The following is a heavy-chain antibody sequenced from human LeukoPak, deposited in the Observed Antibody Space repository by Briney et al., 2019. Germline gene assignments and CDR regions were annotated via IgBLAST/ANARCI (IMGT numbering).Heavy chain of an antibody. CDR3: ANLAAARYFDN. Sequence: PGGSLRLSCAASGFRFSAYAMSWVRQAPGKGLEWVSTISNIGSRPFYAESVKGRFTLSRYNSKNTLYLQMNSLGAEDTAVYYCANLAAARYFDNWGQGILVTVSS. D-gene: IGHD6-25*01. J-gene: IGHJ4*02. CDR1: GFRFSAYA. CDR2: ISNIGSRP. V-gene: IGHV3-23*01.